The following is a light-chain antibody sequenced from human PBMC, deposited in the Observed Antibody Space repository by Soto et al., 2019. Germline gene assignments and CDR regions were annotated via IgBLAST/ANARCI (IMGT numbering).Light chain of an antibody. CDR1: QSVGTK. V-gene: IGKV3-11*01. CDR3: QQRSNWPRLT. CDR2: GAS. Sequence: DIVMTQSPATLSVSPGEGATLTCRASQSVGTKIAWYLQRPGQAPRLLMYGASNRATGIPARFSGSGSGTDFTLTISSLEPEDFAVYYCQQRSNWPRLTFGGGTKV. J-gene: IGKJ4*01.